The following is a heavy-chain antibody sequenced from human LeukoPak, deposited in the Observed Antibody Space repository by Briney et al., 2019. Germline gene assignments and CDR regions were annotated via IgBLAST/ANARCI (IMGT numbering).Heavy chain of an antibody. CDR2: ISLEGQNN. Sequence: PLTSLRHSRAPPVVMFTKFAMYSVRQAPGKRLEWVAVISLEGQNNSYTDSVKGRFTISRDNSKNTLFLQMNRLRVEDSAVYFCARGRIAAAVDSPEYFSSRGQGVLVTASS. V-gene: IGHV3-30*10. D-gene: IGHD6-13*01. CDR1: VVMFTKFA. J-gene: IGHJ4*02. CDR3: ARGRIAAAVDSPEYFSS.